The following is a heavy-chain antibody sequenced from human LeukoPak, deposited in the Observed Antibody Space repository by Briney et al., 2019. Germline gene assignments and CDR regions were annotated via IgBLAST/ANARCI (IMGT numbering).Heavy chain of an antibody. J-gene: IGHJ3*02. V-gene: IGHV2-70*11. CDR2: IDWDDDK. CDR3: ARADGYNYVGAFDI. CDR1: GFSLSTSGMC. D-gene: IGHD5-24*01. Sequence: SGPALVKPTQTLTLTCTFSGFSLSTSGMCVSWIRQPPGKALEWLARIDWDDDKYYSASLKTRLTISKDTSKNQVVLTMTNMDPVDTATYYCARADGYNYVGAFDIWGQGTMVTVSS.